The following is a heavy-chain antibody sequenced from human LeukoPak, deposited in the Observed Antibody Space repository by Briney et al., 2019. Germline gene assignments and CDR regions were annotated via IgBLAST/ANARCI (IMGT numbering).Heavy chain of an antibody. CDR1: GFTFSSYG. J-gene: IGHJ4*02. D-gene: IGHD3-16*01. CDR2: IWYDESNK. Sequence: GGSLRLSCAASGFTFSSYGMHWVRRAPGKGLEWGAVIWYDESNKYYADSVKGRFTISRDNSKNTLYLQMNSLRAEDTAVYYCAREDNVWGSLDYWGQGTLVTVSS. V-gene: IGHV3-33*01. CDR3: AREDNVWGSLDY.